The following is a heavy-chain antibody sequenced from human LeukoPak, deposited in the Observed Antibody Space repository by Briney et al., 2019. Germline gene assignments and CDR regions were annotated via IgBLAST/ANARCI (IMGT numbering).Heavy chain of an antibody. CDR2: ISDNGGNT. CDR3: ARAIKRFTMIPNDAFDI. J-gene: IGHJ3*02. D-gene: IGHD3-22*01. CDR1: GFTFSNFG. Sequence: PGGSLRLSCAASGFTFSNFGMSWVRQAPGTGLEWVSTISDNGGNTYYADSVKGRFTISRDNSKNTLYLQMNNLRAEDTAVYYCARAIKRFTMIPNDAFDIWGQGTMVTVSS. V-gene: IGHV3-23*01.